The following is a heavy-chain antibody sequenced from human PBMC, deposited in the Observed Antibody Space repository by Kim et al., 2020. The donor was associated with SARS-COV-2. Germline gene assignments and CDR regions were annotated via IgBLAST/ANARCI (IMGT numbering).Heavy chain of an antibody. D-gene: IGHD3-3*01. J-gene: IGHJ6*02. V-gene: IGHV3-48*03. CDR2: ISSSGSTI. Sequence: GGSLRLSCAASGFTFSSYEMNWVRQAPGKGLEWVSYISSSGSTIYYADSVKGRFTISRDNAKNSLYLQMNSLRAEDTAVYYCARGSDYDFWSGYYSAGMDVWGQGTTVTVSS. CDR1: GFTFSSYE. CDR3: ARGSDYDFWSGYYSAGMDV.